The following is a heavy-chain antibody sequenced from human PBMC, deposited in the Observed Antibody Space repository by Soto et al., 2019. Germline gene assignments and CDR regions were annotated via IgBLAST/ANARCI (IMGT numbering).Heavy chain of an antibody. CDR3: ARGYDFWTGSPDY. D-gene: IGHD3-3*01. Sequence: EVQLLESGGGLAQPGGSLRLSCAASGFTFSSYAMSWVRQAPEKGLEWVSGITGSGQSTYYADSVKGRFTISRDNSKNTLYLQMNSLGAEDTAVYYCARGYDFWTGSPDYWGQGTLVTVSS. J-gene: IGHJ4*02. CDR1: GFTFSSYA. V-gene: IGHV3-23*01. CDR2: ITGSGQST.